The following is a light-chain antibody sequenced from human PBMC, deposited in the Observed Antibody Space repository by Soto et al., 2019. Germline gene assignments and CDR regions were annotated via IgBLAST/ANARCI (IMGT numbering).Light chain of an antibody. Sequence: NFMLTQPHSVSESPGKTVIISCTGSGGTVASNYVQWYQHRPGSAPTAVMYEDNRRPSGVPDRFSGSIDSSSNSASLTISDLKTEDEADYDCQSYDDNSAWVFGGGTKVTVL. CDR2: EDN. CDR3: QSYDDNSAWV. V-gene: IGLV6-57*02. CDR1: GGTVASNY. J-gene: IGLJ3*02.